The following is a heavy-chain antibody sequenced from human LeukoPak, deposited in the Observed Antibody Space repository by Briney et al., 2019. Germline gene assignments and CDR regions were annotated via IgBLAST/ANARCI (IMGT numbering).Heavy chain of an antibody. D-gene: IGHD3-16*02. Sequence: GGSLRLSCAASGFTFSSFVMSWVRQAPGKGLEWVSAISGSGDNTYYADSVKGRFTISRDNPKNTLYLQMNSLRAEDTAVYYCTRDRVSSGYWGQGTLVIVSS. J-gene: IGHJ4*02. CDR1: GFTFSSFV. CDR3: TRDRVSSGY. V-gene: IGHV3-23*01. CDR2: ISGSGDNT.